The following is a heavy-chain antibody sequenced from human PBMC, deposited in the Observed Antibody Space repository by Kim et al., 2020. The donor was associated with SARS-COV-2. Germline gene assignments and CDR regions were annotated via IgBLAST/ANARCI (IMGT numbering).Heavy chain of an antibody. V-gene: IGHV3-11*06. CDR3: ASAPITFGGVIALGAFDI. J-gene: IGHJ3*02. D-gene: IGHD3-16*02. Sequence: KGRLTIARDNAKNSLYLQMNSLRAEDTAVYYCASAPITFGGVIALGAFDIWGQGTMVTVSS.